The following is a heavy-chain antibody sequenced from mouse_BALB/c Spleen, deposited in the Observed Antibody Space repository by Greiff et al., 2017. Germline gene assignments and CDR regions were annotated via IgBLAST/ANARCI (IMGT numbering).Heavy chain of an antibody. CDR1: GYTFTDYA. D-gene: IGHD2-1*01. CDR2: ISTYYGDA. V-gene: IGHV1S137*01. Sequence: QVQLQQSGAELVRPGTSVKISCKGSGYTFTDYAMHWVKQSHAKSLEWIGVISTYYGDASYNQKFKGKATMTVDKSSSTAYMELARLTSEDSAIYYCARDGNYHFYFDYWGQGTTLTVSS. J-gene: IGHJ2*01. CDR3: ARDGNYHFYFDY.